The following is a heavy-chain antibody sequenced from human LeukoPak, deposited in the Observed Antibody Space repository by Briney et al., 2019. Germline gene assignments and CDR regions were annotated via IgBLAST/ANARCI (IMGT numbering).Heavy chain of an antibody. J-gene: IGHJ4*02. CDR1: GFTFDDYA. V-gene: IGHV3-9*01. CDR3: AKATYYYDSSGYYSRAYYFDY. Sequence: GGSLRLSWAASGFTFDDYAMHRVRQAPGKGLEWVSGISWNSGSIGYADSVKGRFTISRDNAKNSLYLQMNSLRDEDTALYYCAKATYYYDSSGYYSRAYYFDYWGQGTLVTVSS. D-gene: IGHD3-22*01. CDR2: ISWNSGSI.